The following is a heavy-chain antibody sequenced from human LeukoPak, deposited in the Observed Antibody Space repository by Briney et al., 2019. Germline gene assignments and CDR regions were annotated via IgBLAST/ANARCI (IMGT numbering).Heavy chain of an antibody. J-gene: IGHJ4*02. V-gene: IGHV3-21*01. CDR1: GLTFSSYS. CDR3: ARESPSFVCTSCPTDS. CDR2: ISSSSSYI. D-gene: IGHD2-2*01. Sequence: GGSLRLSCAASGLTFSSYSMNWVRQAPGKGLEWVSSISSSSSYIYYADSVKGRFTISRDNAKNSLYLQMNSLRAEDTAVYYCARESPSFVCTSCPTDSWGQGTLVTVSS.